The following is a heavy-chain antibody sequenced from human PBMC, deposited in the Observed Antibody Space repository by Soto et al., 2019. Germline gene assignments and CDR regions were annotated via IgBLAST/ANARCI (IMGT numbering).Heavy chain of an antibody. V-gene: IGHV3-33*01. J-gene: IGHJ6*02. CDR2: IWYDGSNK. CDR1: GFTFSSYG. CDR3: ARDRGGYSSSSYDYYYGMDV. D-gene: IGHD6-6*01. Sequence: GGSLRLSCAASGFTFSSYGMHWVRQAPGKGLEWVAVIWYDGSNKYYADSVKGRFTISRDNSKNTLYLQMNSLRAEDTAVYYCARDRGGYSSSSYDYYYGMDVWGQGTTVTVSS.